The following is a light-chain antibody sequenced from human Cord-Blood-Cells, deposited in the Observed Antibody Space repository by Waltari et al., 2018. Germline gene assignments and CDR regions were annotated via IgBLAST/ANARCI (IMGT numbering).Light chain of an antibody. Sequence: QSALTPPASVSGSPGQSITISCTGTSSDAGGYNYLSWYQQHPGKAPKLMIYDVSNRPSGVSNRFSGSKSGNTASLTISGLQAEDEADYYCSSYTSSSTLVFGGGTKLTVL. CDR2: DVS. V-gene: IGLV2-14*01. CDR3: SSYTSSSTLV. J-gene: IGLJ2*01. CDR1: SSDAGGYNY.